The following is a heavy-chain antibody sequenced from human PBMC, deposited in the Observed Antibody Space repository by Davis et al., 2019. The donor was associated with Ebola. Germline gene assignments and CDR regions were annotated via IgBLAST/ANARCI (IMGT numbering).Heavy chain of an antibody. CDR2: ISGGGDST. CDR1: GFTFNNYA. D-gene: IGHD6-19*01. J-gene: IGHJ4*02. V-gene: IGHV3-23*01. Sequence: GESLKISCAASGFTFNNYAMSWVRRPPGKGLEWVSSISGGGDSTYYADFVEGRFTISRDSSRNTLSLQMNSLRVEDTAVYYCTSRPGTTVAGPGDYWGQGTLVTVSS. CDR3: TSRPGTTVAGPGDY.